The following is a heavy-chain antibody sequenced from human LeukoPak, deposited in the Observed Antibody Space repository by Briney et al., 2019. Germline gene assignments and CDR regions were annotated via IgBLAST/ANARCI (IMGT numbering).Heavy chain of an antibody. J-gene: IGHJ5*02. CDR1: GFTFSSYA. V-gene: IGHV3-30-3*01. D-gene: IGHD4-17*01. CDR2: ISYDGSNK. CDR3: ARAYDYATRYNWFDP. Sequence: PGGSLRLSCAASGFTFSSYAMHWVRKAPGKGLEWVAVISYDGSNKYYADSVKGRFTISRDNSKNTLYLQMNSLRAEDTAVYYCARAYDYATRYNWFDPWGQGTLVTVSS.